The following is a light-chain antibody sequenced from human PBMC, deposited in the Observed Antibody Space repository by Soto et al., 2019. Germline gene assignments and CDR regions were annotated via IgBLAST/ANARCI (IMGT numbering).Light chain of an antibody. CDR1: SSNIGTHYD. CDR3: PYYDSSLSGVV. V-gene: IGLV1-40*01. Sequence: QPVLTQPPSVSGAPGQRVTISCTGSSSNIGTHYDVHWYQQLPGTAPKLIIYGSSNRPSGVTDRFSGSKSGTSASLAITGLHDEDAADYCCPYYDSSLSGVVFGGGTKLTVL. J-gene: IGLJ2*01. CDR2: GSS.